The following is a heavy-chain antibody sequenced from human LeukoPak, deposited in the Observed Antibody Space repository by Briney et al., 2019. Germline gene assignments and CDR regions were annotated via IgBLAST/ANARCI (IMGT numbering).Heavy chain of an antibody. CDR1: GFTFSSYA. J-gene: IGHJ4*02. Sequence: QPGRSLRLSCAASGFTFSSYAMHWVRQAPGKGLEWVAVISYDGSNKYYADSVKGRFTISRDNSKNTLYLQMNSLRAEDTAVYYCARSPFIVVVPAAVRFDYWGQGTLVTVSS. V-gene: IGHV3-30-3*01. CDR2: ISYDGSNK. CDR3: ARSPFIVVVPAAVRFDY. D-gene: IGHD2-2*01.